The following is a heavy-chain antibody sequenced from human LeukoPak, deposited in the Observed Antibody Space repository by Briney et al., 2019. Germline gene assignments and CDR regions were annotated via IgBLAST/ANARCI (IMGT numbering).Heavy chain of an antibody. CDR1: GGTFGSYA. V-gene: IGHV1-69*05. D-gene: IGHD1-20*01. CDR2: IIPIFGTA. CDR3: ARVPGGNWNDESLKTRNWFDP. J-gene: IGHJ5*02. Sequence: SVKVSCKASGGTFGSYAISWVRQAPGQGLEWMGGIIPIFGTANYAQKFQGRVTITTDESTSTAYMELSSLRSEDTAVYYCARVPGGNWNDESLKTRNWFDPWGQGTLVTVSS.